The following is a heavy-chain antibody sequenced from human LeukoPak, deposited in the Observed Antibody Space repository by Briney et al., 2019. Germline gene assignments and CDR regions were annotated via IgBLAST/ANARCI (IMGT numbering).Heavy chain of an antibody. D-gene: IGHD3-22*01. V-gene: IGHV3-30-3*01. J-gene: IGHJ5*02. CDR2: ISHDGSSK. CDR1: GFTFNNFA. Sequence: PVGSLRLSCAASGFTFNNFAMHWGRQAPGKRLERVAVISHDGSSKNYADSVKGRFTISRDNSRNTLYLQMNSLRVEDTAAYYCARAYYDGSGRFDPWGQGTLVTVSS. CDR3: ARAYYDGSGRFDP.